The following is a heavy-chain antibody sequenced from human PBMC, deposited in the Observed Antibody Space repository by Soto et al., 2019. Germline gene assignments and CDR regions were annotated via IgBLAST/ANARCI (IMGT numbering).Heavy chain of an antibody. V-gene: IGHV1-18*01. CDR2: ISAHNGNT. D-gene: IGHD3-10*01. CDR1: GYTFTSYG. CDR3: ARGTYGDF. Sequence: QVHLVQSGAEVKKPGASVKVSCKASGYTFTSYGITWVRQAPGQGLEWMGWISAHNGNTEHAQKLPGRVLVARDTSTSTAYMELRSLRSDDTAVYYCARGTYGDFWGQGALVTVSS. J-gene: IGHJ4*02.